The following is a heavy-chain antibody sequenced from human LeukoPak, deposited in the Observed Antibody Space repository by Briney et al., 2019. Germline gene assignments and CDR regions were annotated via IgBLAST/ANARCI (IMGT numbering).Heavy chain of an antibody. J-gene: IGHJ4*02. CDR2: IYSGGST. CDR3: AREYCSGGSCYLYYFDY. Sequence: GGSLRLSCAASGFTVSSNYMSWVRQAPGKGLEWVSVIYSGGSTYYADSVKGGFTISRDNSKNTLYLQMNSLRAEDTAVYYCAREYCSGGSCYLYYFDYWGQGTLVTVSS. D-gene: IGHD2-15*01. V-gene: IGHV3-66*01. CDR1: GFTVSSNY.